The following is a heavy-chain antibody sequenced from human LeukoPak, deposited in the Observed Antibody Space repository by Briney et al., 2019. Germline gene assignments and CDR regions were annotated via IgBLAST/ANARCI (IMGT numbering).Heavy chain of an antibody. Sequence: GGSLRLSCAASGFTFSSYTMSWVRQAPGKGLEWVSAISGSGGSTYYADSVKGRFTISRDNSKNTLYLQMNSLRAEDTAVYYCAKDLAAGPTPYDYWGQGTLVTVSS. J-gene: IGHJ4*02. CDR2: ISGSGGST. CDR3: AKDLAAGPTPYDY. D-gene: IGHD6-13*01. CDR1: GFTFSSYT. V-gene: IGHV3-23*01.